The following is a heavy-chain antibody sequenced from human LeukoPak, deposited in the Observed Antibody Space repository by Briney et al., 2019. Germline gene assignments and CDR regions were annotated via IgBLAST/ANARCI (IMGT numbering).Heavy chain of an antibody. CDR1: GGSFSGYY. CDR3: ARGQKRRIAVAVYWFDP. J-gene: IGHJ5*02. Sequence: PSETLSLTCAVYGGSFSGYYWSWIRQPPGKGLEWIGEINHSGSTNYNPSLKSRVTISVDTSKNQFSLKLSSVTAADTAVYYCARGQKRRIAVAVYWFDPWGQGTLVTVSS. CDR2: INHSGST. D-gene: IGHD6-19*01. V-gene: IGHV4-34*01.